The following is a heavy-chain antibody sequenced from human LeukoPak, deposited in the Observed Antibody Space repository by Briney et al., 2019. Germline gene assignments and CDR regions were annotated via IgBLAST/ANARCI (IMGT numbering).Heavy chain of an antibody. CDR1: GFTFSSYS. V-gene: IGHV3-64*01. D-gene: IGHD1-1*01. CDR3: ARPYNPGYYSYGMDV. CDR2: ISSNGGST. Sequence: GGSLRLSCAASGFTFSSYSMHWVRQAPGKGLQYVSAISSNGGSTYYANSVKGRFTISRDNSKNTLYLQMGSLRTEGMAVYYCARPYNPGYYSYGMDVWGQGTTVTVSS. J-gene: IGHJ6*02.